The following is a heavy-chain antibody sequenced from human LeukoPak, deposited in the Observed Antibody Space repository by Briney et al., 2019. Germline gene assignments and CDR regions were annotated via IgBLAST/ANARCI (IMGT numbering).Heavy chain of an antibody. CDR2: ISSSSYI. Sequence: PGRSLRLSCAASGFTFSSYSMNWVRQAPGKGLEWVSSISSSSYIYYADSVKGRFTISRDNAKNSLYLQMNSLRAEGTAVYYCARDYRIAAAASGGDYWGQGTLVTVSS. J-gene: IGHJ4*02. D-gene: IGHD6-13*01. CDR3: ARDYRIAAAASGGDY. CDR1: GFTFSSYS. V-gene: IGHV3-21*01.